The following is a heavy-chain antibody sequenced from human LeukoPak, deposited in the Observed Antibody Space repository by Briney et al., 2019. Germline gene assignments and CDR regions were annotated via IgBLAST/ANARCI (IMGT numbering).Heavy chain of an antibody. J-gene: IGHJ4*02. CDR1: GYTFTSYG. Sequence: ASVKVSCKASGYTFTSYGISWVRQAPGQGLEWMGWISAYNGNTNYAQKFQGRVTMTRDTSISTAYMELSRLRSDDTAVYYCARGSGYSGYDLLDYWGQGTLVTVSS. V-gene: IGHV1-18*01. CDR3: ARGSGYSGYDLLDY. CDR2: ISAYNGNT. D-gene: IGHD5-12*01.